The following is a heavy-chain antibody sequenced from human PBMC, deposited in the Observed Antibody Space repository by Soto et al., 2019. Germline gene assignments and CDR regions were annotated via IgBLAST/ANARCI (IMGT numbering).Heavy chain of an antibody. CDR2: ISAYNGNT. CDR1: GYTFTSYG. Sequence: QVQLVQSGAEVKKPGASVKVSCKASGYTFTSYGISWVRQAPGQGLELMGWISAYNGNTNYAQKLQGRVTMPTDTPTSTAYMELRRLRSDDTAVYNCAREWETTVTTQPDYWGQGTLVTVSS. CDR3: AREWETTVTTQPDY. D-gene: IGHD4-17*01. J-gene: IGHJ4*02. V-gene: IGHV1-18*01.